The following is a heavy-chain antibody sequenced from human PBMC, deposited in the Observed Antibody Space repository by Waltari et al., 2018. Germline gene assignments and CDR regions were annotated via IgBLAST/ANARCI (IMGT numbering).Heavy chain of an antibody. CDR1: GFTFSSYG. D-gene: IGHD1-1*01. CDR2: IRYDGSNK. J-gene: IGHJ4*02. V-gene: IGHV3-30*02. Sequence: QVQLVESGGGVVQPGGSLRLSCAASGFTFSSYGMHWVRQAPGKGLGWVAFIRYDGSNKYSADSVKGRFTISRDNSKNTLYLQMNSLRAEDTAVYYCAKDLERVQSSIDYWGQGTLVTVSS. CDR3: AKDLERVQSSIDY.